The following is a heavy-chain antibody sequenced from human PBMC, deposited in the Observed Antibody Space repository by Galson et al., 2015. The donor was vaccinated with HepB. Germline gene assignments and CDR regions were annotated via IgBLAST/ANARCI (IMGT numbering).Heavy chain of an antibody. V-gene: IGHV1-2*04. CDR1: GYTFTGYY. CDR3: ARRAYYYDSSGYISAFDI. Sequence: SVKVSCKASGYTFTGYYMHWVRQAPGQGLEWMGWINPNSGGTNYAQKFQGWVTMTRDTSISTAYMELSRLRSDDTAVYYCARRAYYYDSSGYISAFDIWGQGTMVTVSS. CDR2: INPNSGGT. J-gene: IGHJ3*02. D-gene: IGHD3-22*01.